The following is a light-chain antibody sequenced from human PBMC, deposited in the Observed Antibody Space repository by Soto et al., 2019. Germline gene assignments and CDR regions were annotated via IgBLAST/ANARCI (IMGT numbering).Light chain of an antibody. CDR1: QAISNS. CDR2: AAS. Sequence: DIQITQSPSSLSASMGDRVAITCRASQAISNSLAWYRQKPGNPPQLLIYAASTLQSGVPSRFSGSGSGTDFTLTISGLQPEDLATYYCQSYNTASPTFGQGTRLEIK. V-gene: IGKV1-27*01. J-gene: IGKJ5*01. CDR3: QSYNTASPT.